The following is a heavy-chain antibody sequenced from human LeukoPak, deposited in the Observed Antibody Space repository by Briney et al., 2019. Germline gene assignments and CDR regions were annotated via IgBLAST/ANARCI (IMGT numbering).Heavy chain of an antibody. V-gene: IGHV3-74*01. J-gene: IGHJ4*02. CDR1: GFIFSDYW. CDR3: ARILEDTAMEHFDF. CDR2: IHNDSSGT. D-gene: IGHD5-18*01. Sequence: PGGSLRLSCTASGFIFSDYWMHWVRQAPGKGLVWVSRIHNDSSGTAYADAVKGRYTISRDNAKNTLYLEMNSLRAEDTAVYYCARILEDTAMEHFDFWGQGTLVTVSS.